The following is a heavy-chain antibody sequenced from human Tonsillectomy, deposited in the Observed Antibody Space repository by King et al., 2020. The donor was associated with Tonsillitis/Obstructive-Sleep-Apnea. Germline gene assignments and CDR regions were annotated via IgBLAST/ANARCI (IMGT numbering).Heavy chain of an antibody. Sequence: VQLVESGGGLVQPGRSLRLSCAASGFTFDDYAMHWVRQAPGKGLEWVSGISWNSGSIGYADSVKGRFTISRDNAKNSLYLQMNSLRAEDTALYYCAKGGATPPNSGSYPADYWGQGTLVTVSS. V-gene: IGHV3-9*01. CDR1: GFTFDDYA. J-gene: IGHJ4*02. CDR3: AKGGATPPNSGSYPADY. D-gene: IGHD1-26*01. CDR2: ISWNSGSI.